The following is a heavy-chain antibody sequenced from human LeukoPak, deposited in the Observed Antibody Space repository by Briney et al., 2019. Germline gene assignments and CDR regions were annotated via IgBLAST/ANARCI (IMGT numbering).Heavy chain of an antibody. Sequence: SQTLSLTCTVSGGSISSGSYYWSWIRQTAGKGLEWMGRIYTSGSTNYNPSLKSRVTISVDTSKNQFSLKLSSVTAADTAVYYCATDGVGSTIDYWGQGTLVTVSS. CDR3: ATDGVGSTIDY. J-gene: IGHJ4*02. D-gene: IGHD3-3*01. V-gene: IGHV4-61*02. CDR1: GGSISSGSYY. CDR2: IYTSGST.